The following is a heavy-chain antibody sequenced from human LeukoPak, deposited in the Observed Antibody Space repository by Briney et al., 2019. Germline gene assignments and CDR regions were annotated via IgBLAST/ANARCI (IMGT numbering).Heavy chain of an antibody. Sequence: KPGGSLRLSCAASGFTFSSYSLNWVRQAPGKGLEWVSYISSSSSYIYYADSVKGRFTISRDNAKNSLYLQMNSLRAEVTAVYYCARDRYDFWSGYYYYYYYYGMDVWGQGTTVTVSS. D-gene: IGHD3-3*01. CDR3: ARDRYDFWSGYYYYYYYYGMDV. V-gene: IGHV3-21*01. J-gene: IGHJ6*02. CDR1: GFTFSSYS. CDR2: ISSSSSYI.